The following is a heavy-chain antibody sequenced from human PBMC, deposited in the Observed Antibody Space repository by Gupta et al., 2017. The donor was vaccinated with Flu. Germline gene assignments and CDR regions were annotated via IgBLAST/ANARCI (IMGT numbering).Heavy chain of an antibody. CDR2: INHSGST. CDR3: ARGWFEGYCSSTSCSNFDY. D-gene: IGHD2-2*01. CDR1: GGSFSGYY. V-gene: IGHV4-34*01. J-gene: IGHJ4*02. Sequence: QVQLQQWGAGLLKPSETLSLTCAVYGGSFSGYYWSWIRQPPGKGLEWIGEINHSGSTNYNPSLKSRVTISVDTSKNQFSLKLSSVTAADTAVYYCARGWFEGYCSSTSCSNFDYWGQGTLVTVSS.